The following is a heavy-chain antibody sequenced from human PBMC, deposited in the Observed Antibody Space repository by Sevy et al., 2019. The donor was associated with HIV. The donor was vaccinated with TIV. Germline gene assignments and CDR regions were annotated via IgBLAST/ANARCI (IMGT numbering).Heavy chain of an antibody. Sequence: GGSLRLSCAASGVTSSNYAMSWVRQAPGKGLEWVSGISGSGGSTYYADSVKGRFTISRDNSKNTLYVQMNSLRAEDTAVYYCAKDAYYDTTHFDYWGQGTLVTVSS. D-gene: IGHD3-16*01. CDR2: ISGSGGST. J-gene: IGHJ4*02. CDR3: AKDAYYDTTHFDY. V-gene: IGHV3-23*01. CDR1: GVTSSNYA.